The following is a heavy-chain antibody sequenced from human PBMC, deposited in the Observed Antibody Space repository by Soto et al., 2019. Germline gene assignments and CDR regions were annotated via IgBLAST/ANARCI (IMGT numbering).Heavy chain of an antibody. CDR2: IHYSGST. V-gene: IGHV4-59*08. D-gene: IGHD2-21*01. Sequence: QVQLQESGPGLVKPSETLSLTCTVSGGSISSYYWSWIRQPPGKGLEWIVYIHYSGSTNYNPSLQSRVTISADTSKNQFSLKLSSVTAADTAVYYCARHWGLWADFWGQGTLVTVSS. CDR3: ARHWGLWADF. J-gene: IGHJ4*02. CDR1: GGSISSYY.